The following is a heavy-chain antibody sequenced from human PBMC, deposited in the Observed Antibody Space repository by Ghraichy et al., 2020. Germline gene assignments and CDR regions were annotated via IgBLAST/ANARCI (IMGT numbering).Heavy chain of an antibody. V-gene: IGHV3-23*01. J-gene: IGHJ6*02. CDR2: ISGSGGST. D-gene: IGHD3-3*01. Sequence: GGSLRLSCAASGFTFSSYAMSWVRQAPGKGLEWVSAISGSGGSTYYADSVKGRFTISRDNSKNTLYLQMNSLRAEDTAVYYCAKADDDFWSGYRLGMDVWGQGTTVTVSS. CDR3: AKADDDFWSGYRLGMDV. CDR1: GFTFSSYA.